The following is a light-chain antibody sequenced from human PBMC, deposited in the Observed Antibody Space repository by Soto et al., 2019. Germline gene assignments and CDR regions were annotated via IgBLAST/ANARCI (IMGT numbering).Light chain of an antibody. CDR1: QYVGHY. V-gene: IGKV3-11*01. CDR2: DAS. Sequence: EIFMTQSPATLSVSLWEIATLSCRTSQYVGHYFSWHQQKPGQAPRLLIYDASKRATGIPARFSGSGSGTDFTLTIFSLEREDFAVYYCQERGSWPRGAFGGGTKVDI. J-gene: IGKJ4*01. CDR3: QERGSWPRGA.